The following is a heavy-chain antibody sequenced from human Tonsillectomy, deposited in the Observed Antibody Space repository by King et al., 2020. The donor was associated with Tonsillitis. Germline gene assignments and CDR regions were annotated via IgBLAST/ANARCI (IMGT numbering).Heavy chain of an antibody. CDR2: ISGSGGST. D-gene: IGHD3-22*01. CDR1: GFTFSSYA. CDR3: AKPFDSSGYYYYYYMDV. J-gene: IGHJ6*03. V-gene: IGHV3-23*04. Sequence: VQLVESGGGLVQPGGSLRLSCAGSGFTFSSYAMNWVRQAPEKGLEWVSCISGSGGSTHYADPVKGRFTISRDNSKNTLYLEMNSLGAEDTAVYYSAKPFDSSGYYYYYYMDVWGKGTTVTVSS.